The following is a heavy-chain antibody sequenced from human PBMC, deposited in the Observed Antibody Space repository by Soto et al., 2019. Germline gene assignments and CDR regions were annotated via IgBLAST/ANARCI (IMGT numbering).Heavy chain of an antibody. CDR3: ARRIVGPNDY. Sequence: SVKVSCKASGYTFTGYYMHWVRQAPGQGLEWMGGIIPIFGTANYAQKFQGRVTITADESTSTAYMELSSLRSEDTAVYYCARRIVGPNDYWGQGTLVTVSS. CDR1: GYTFTGYY. V-gene: IGHV1-69*13. D-gene: IGHD1-26*01. CDR2: IIPIFGTA. J-gene: IGHJ4*02.